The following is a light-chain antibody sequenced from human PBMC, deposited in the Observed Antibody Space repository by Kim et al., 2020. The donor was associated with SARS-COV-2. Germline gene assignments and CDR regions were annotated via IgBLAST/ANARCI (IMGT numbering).Light chain of an antibody. CDR3: QQYNVSPWT. Sequence: SPGERATRSCRASQSVSSGYLAWYQQKPGQAPRLLIYGASSRATGVPDRFSGSGSGTDFILTISRLEPEDLAVYYCQQYNVSPWTFGQGTKVDIK. CDR1: QSVSSGY. J-gene: IGKJ1*01. V-gene: IGKV3-20*01. CDR2: GAS.